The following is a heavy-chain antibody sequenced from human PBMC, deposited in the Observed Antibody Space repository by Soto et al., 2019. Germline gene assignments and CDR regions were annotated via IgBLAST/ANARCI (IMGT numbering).Heavy chain of an antibody. Sequence: QVQLQESGPGLVKPSGTLSLTCAVSGGSISSSHWWTWVRQSPGKGLEYIGEISHSGTSNSNPSLKSRVTLSVDKSKNLFSLTLTSVTAADTDFYYCARVVLTITRGAFDAWGQWTLGIVSS. V-gene: IGHV4-4*02. J-gene: IGHJ3*01. D-gene: IGHD3-9*01. CDR2: ISHSGTS. CDR3: ARVVLTITRGAFDA. CDR1: GGSISSSHW.